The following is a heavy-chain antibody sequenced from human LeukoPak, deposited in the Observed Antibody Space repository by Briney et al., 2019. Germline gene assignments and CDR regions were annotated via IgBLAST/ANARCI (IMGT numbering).Heavy chain of an antibody. D-gene: IGHD2-21*02. CDR3: ARKAYCGGDCYSFDY. Sequence: SETLSLTCAVYDGSFSGYYWSWIRQPPGKGLEWIGEINHSGSTNYNTSLKSRVTISLDTSKNQFSLKLSSVTAADTAVYYCARKAYCGGDCYSFDYWGQGTLVTVSS. J-gene: IGHJ4*02. CDR2: INHSGST. CDR1: DGSFSGYY. V-gene: IGHV4-34*01.